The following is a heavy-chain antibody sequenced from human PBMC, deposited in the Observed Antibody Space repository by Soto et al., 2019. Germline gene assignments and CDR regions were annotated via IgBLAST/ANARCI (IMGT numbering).Heavy chain of an antibody. J-gene: IGHJ4*02. CDR3: ARMRGYYDSSGYDY. CDR1: GFTFSDYY. CDR2: ISGGGGSTI. Sequence: PGGSLRLSCVASGFTFSDYYMSWIRQAPGKGLEWVSYISGGGGSTIYYTDSVKGRFTISRDNTGNSLYLQMNTLRPEDTAVYYCARMRGYYDSSGYDYWGQGIQVTVSS. D-gene: IGHD3-22*01. V-gene: IGHV3-11*01.